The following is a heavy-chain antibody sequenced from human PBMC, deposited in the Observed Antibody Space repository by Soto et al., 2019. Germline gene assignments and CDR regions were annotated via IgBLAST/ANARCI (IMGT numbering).Heavy chain of an antibody. J-gene: IGHJ4*02. CDR1: GGSISSYY. V-gene: IGHV4-59*01. CDR3: ARTSLGGSGLFSG. Sequence: SETLSLTCTVSGGSISSYYWSWIRQPPGKGLEWIGYIYYSGSTNYNPSLKSRVTISVGTSKNQFSLKLSSVTAADTAVYYCARTSLGGSGLFSGWGQGTLVTVSS. CDR2: IYYSGST. D-gene: IGHD3-10*01.